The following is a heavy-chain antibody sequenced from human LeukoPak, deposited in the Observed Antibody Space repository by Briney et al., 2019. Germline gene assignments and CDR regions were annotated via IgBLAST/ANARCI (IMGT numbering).Heavy chain of an antibody. CDR3: ARGFSGSYPNFAY. D-gene: IGHD1-26*01. J-gene: IGHJ4*02. CDR2: IYSSGST. V-gene: IGHV4-4*07. Sequence: SETLSLTCSVPGGSMFSYYWSWIRQPAGKGLEWIGRIYSSGSTNYNPSLKSRVTMSIDTSKNQFSLRLSSMTAADTAIYYCARGFSGSYPNFAYWGQGALVTVSS. CDR1: GGSMFSYY.